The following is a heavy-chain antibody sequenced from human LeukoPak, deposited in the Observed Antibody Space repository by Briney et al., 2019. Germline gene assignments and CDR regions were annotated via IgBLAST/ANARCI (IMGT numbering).Heavy chain of an antibody. CDR1: GFDFDNYW. D-gene: IGHD2-8*01. CDR2: MNQDGSEQ. V-gene: IGHV3-7*04. Sequence: EGSLRLSCAASGFDFDNYWMTWVRQAPGKGLEWVANMNQDGSEQYYVDSVKGRFTISRDNGKKSLYLQMNSLRAEDTAVYYCSRGQGCAYWGQGTLVTVSS. CDR3: SRGQGCAY. J-gene: IGHJ4*02.